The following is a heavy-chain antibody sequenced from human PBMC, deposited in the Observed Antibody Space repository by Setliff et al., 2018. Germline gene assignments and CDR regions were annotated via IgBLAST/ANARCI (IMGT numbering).Heavy chain of an antibody. CDR1: GGYIRSFH. CDR2: IYYSGTT. CDR3: ATPALSSIDY. D-gene: IGHD2-2*01. J-gene: IGHJ4*02. Sequence: ASETLSLTCTVSGGYIRSFHWSWIRQSPGKGLEWIGYIYYSGTTNYNPSLKSRVTISVDTSKKQFSLKLNSVTAADTAVYYCATPALSSIDYWGQGTLVTVSS. V-gene: IGHV4-59*01.